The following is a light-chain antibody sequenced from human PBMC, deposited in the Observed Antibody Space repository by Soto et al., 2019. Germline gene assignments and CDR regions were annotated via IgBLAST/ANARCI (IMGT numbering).Light chain of an antibody. J-gene: IGKJ2*01. Sequence: EIVMTQSPAPLSVSPGERATLSCRASQSVSSNLAWYQQKPGQAPRLLIYGASTRATGIPARFSGSGSGTEFTLTISRLQSEDFAVYSCQQYNNWPPMYTFGQGTKLEIK. CDR2: GAS. CDR1: QSVSSN. V-gene: IGKV3-15*01. CDR3: QQYNNWPPMYT.